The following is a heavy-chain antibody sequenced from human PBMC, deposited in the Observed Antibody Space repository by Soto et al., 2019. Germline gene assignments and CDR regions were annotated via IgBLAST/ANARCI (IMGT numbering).Heavy chain of an antibody. CDR2: IRQDGGDK. CDR3: VRDAVVSAVDYFDQ. D-gene: IGHD2-15*01. CDR1: GFTFSSYW. Sequence: PGGSLRLSCAASGFTFSSYWMAWVRQAPGKGLEWVANIRQDGGDKYFLESVKGRFTISRDNAKNSLYLQMNTLRVEDTAIYYCVRDAVVSAVDYFDQWGQGTLVTVSS. J-gene: IGHJ4*02. V-gene: IGHV3-7*01.